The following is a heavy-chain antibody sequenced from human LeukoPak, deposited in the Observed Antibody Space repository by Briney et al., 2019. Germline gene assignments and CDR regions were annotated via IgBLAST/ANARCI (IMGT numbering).Heavy chain of an antibody. Sequence: GASVKVSCKASGYTFTSYYIHWVRQAPGQGLEWMGIINPIGGTTDYAQKFQGRVTLTRDTSTSTVYMELSSLRSEDTAVYYCARRSLYGIDYWGQGTLVTVSS. CDR3: ARRSLYGIDY. CDR2: INPIGGTT. CDR1: GYTFTSYY. D-gene: IGHD1-1*01. J-gene: IGHJ4*02. V-gene: IGHV1-46*01.